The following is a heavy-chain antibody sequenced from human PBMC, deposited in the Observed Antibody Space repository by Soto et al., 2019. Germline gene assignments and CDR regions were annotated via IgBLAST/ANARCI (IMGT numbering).Heavy chain of an antibody. CDR2: INTLSGDT. Sequence: QVQLVQSGAEVKKPGASVKVSCKASGYTFSGYYMHWVRQAPGQGLEWMGWINTLSGDTSFPQKFQGRLAMTRDTSIDTAFIEVSRLTSDDTAIYYCARSLLNVILPLAYWGQGTLVSVSS. D-gene: IGHD3-3*02. V-gene: IGHV1-2*02. J-gene: IGHJ4*02. CDR1: GYTFSGYY. CDR3: ARSLLNVILPLAY.